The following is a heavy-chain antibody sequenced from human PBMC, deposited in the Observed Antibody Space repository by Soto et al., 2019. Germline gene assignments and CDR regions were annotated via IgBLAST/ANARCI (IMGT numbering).Heavy chain of an antibody. CDR2: ISYDGSNK. D-gene: IGHD3-3*01. V-gene: IGHV3-30-3*01. CDR3: ARDTDYDFWSGYWAAWDYYYYYGMDV. CDR1: GFTFSSYA. J-gene: IGHJ6*02. Sequence: QVQLVESGGGVVQPGRSLRLSCAASGFTFSSYAMHWVRQAPGKGLEWVAVISYDGSNKYYADSVKGRFTISRDNSKNTLYLQMNRLRAEGTAVYYCARDTDYDFWSGYWAAWDYYYYYGMDVWGQGTTVTVSS.